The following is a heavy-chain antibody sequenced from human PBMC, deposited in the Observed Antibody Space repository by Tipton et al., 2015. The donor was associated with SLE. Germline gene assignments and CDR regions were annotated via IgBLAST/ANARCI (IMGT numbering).Heavy chain of an antibody. CDR2: IWNDASHR. V-gene: IGHV3-33*01. CDR1: GFNFNTYA. CDR3: ATDAPSSGWTSDS. Sequence: SLRLSCAASGFNFNTYAMHWVRQAPGKGLEWVAMIWNDASHRHYPDSLKGRFSVSRDNSKNILYLQMNSLRVEDSAMYFCATDAPSSGWTSDSWGQGALVTVSS. D-gene: IGHD3-22*01. J-gene: IGHJ4*02.